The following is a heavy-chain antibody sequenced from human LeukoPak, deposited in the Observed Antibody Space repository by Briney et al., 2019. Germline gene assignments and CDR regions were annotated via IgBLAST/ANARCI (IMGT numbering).Heavy chain of an antibody. Sequence: SGTLRLYCTVSGGSFNSSSYYWGWICQPPGKGLEWIGSIYYSGSTYYNPSLKSRVTISVDTSKNQFSLKLSSVTAADTAVYYCASYLVVPAAHDYWGQGTLVTVSS. J-gene: IGHJ4*02. CDR3: ASYLVVPAAHDY. CDR2: IYYSGST. CDR1: GGSFNSSSYY. V-gene: IGHV4-39*07. D-gene: IGHD2-2*01.